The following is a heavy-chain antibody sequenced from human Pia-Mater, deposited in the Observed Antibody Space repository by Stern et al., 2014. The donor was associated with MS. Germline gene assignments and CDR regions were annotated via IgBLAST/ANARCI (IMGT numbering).Heavy chain of an antibody. J-gene: IGHJ3*02. V-gene: IGHV3-7*01. D-gene: IGHD6-19*01. CDR1: GFTFRSYW. Sequence: EVQLVESGGGLVQPGGSLRLSCAASGFTFRSYWMTWVRQAPGKGLGWVANIKPDGSEKYYVDSVKGRFTISRDNAKNSLYLQMNSLRAEDTAVYYCTRSNSGAFDIWGQGTMVTVSS. CDR2: IKPDGSEK. CDR3: TRSNSGAFDI.